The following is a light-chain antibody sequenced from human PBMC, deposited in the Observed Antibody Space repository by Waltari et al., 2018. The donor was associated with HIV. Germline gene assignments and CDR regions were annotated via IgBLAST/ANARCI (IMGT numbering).Light chain of an antibody. CDR2: DVNDRPSET. V-gene: IGLV2-14*01. CDR1: GRDPGGYTY. CDR3: SSYSSGSTFDYV. Sequence: SALPQPASVSGSTGQSMPTPRTETGRDPGGYTYASWSPQPPVEAPKLVISDVNDRPSETNRPSGVSNRVSGFKSGNAASLIISGLRAEDEGDYYCSSYSSGSTFDYVFGAGTRVTVL. J-gene: IGLJ1*01.